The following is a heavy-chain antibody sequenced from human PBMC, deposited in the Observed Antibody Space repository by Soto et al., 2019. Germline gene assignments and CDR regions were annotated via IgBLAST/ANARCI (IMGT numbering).Heavy chain of an antibody. CDR3: ARGGDTAMDEYYFDY. V-gene: IGHV1-3*01. CDR2: INAGNGNT. D-gene: IGHD5-18*01. Sequence: GASVKVSCKASGYTFTSYSMHWVLQAPGQRLEWMGWINAGNGNTKYSQKFQGRVTITRDTSANTAYMELSSLRSEDTAVYYCARGGDTAMDEYYFDYWGQGTLVTVSS. J-gene: IGHJ4*02. CDR1: GYTFTSYS.